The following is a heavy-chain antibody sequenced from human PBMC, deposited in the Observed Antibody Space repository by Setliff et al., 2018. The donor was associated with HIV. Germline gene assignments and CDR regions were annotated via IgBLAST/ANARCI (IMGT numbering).Heavy chain of an antibody. V-gene: IGHV1-2*06. Sequence: ASVKVSCKASGYTFTGYFIHWVRQAPGQGLEWMGRINPNTGDTNYAQKFQDRVTMTRDTSTNTAYMELSRLRSDDTAVYYCARIVGGTYRYIPPKYWGQGTPVTVSS. CDR2: INPNTGDT. CDR3: ARIVGGTYRYIPPKY. D-gene: IGHD3-16*02. CDR1: GYTFTGYF. J-gene: IGHJ4*02.